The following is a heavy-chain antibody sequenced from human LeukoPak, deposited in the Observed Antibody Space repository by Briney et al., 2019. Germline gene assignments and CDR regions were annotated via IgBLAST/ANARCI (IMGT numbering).Heavy chain of an antibody. CDR2: TSGSGASA. J-gene: IGHJ4*02. CDR3: ARPRGFGEILPFDY. V-gene: IGHV3-23*01. D-gene: IGHD3-10*01. Sequence: GGSLRLSCVASGFTFSSNHMNWVRQAPGKGLEWVSATSGSGASAYYADSVKGRLTISRDNSKSTIYLQMNSLRGDDTAVYYCARPRGFGEILPFDYWGQGTLVTVSS. CDR1: GFTFSSNH.